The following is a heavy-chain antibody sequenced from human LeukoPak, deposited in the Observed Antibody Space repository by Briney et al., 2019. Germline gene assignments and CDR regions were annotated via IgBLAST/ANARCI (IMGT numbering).Heavy chain of an antibody. Sequence: ASVKVSCKASGYTFTGYYMHWVRQAPGQGLEWMGWINPNCGGTNYAQKFQGRVTMTRDTSISTAYMELSSLRSEDTAVYYCARGRFMVRGVIQEPNWFDPWGQGTLVTVSS. V-gene: IGHV1-2*02. CDR3: ARGRFMVRGVIQEPNWFDP. CDR1: GYTFTGYY. J-gene: IGHJ5*02. CDR2: INPNCGGT. D-gene: IGHD3-10*01.